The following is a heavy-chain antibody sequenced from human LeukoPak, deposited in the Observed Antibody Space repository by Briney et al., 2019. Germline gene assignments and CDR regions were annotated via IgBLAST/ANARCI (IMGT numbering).Heavy chain of an antibody. Sequence: GGSLRLSCAASGSTFSNAWMSWVRQAPGKGLEWVGRIKTKTDGGTTDYAAPVKGRFSISRDDSKNTVYLQMKSLKIEDTAVYYCTRGSGYNPVDYWGQGTPVTVSS. V-gene: IGHV3-15*01. CDR1: GSTFSNAW. CDR2: IKTKTDGGTT. J-gene: IGHJ4*02. D-gene: IGHD3-22*01. CDR3: TRGSGYNPVDY.